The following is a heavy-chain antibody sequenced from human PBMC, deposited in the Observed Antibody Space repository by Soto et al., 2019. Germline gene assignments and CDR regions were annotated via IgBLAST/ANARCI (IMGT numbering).Heavy chain of an antibody. CDR1: GYTFTAYY. J-gene: IGHJ6*02. CDR3: AAMGITPLYYYYGVDV. D-gene: IGHD3-22*01. Sequence: ASVKVSCKASGYTFTAYYIHWVRQAPGQGLEWMGWINPNTGGTNYAQNFQGRVTMTRDTSISTAFMELSRLRSDVTALYYCAAMGITPLYYYYGVDVWGQGTTVAVSS. CDR2: INPNTGGT. V-gene: IGHV1-2*02.